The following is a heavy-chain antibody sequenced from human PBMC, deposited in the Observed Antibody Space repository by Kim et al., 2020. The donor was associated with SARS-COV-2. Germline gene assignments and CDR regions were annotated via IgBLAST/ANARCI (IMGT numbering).Heavy chain of an antibody. V-gene: IGHV3-64*01. CDR2: ISSNGGST. J-gene: IGHJ4*02. CDR3: ARVQYSSSSRYFDY. CDR1: GFTFSSYA. Sequence: GGSLRLSCAASGFTFSSYAMHWVRQAPGKGLEYVSAISSNGGSTYYANSVKGRFTISRDNSKNTLYLQMGSLRAEDMAVYYCARVQYSSSSRYFDYWGQGTLVTVSS. D-gene: IGHD6-6*01.